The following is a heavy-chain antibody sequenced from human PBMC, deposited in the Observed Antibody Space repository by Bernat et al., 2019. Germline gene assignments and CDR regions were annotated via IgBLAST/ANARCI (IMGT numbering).Heavy chain of an antibody. CDR1: GFIFDAYV. CDR2: ISHDSSVT. J-gene: IGHJ4*02. Sequence: VQLVESGGGVIQPGGSLRLSCAASGFIFDAYVMHWVRQVPGMGLEWVSRISHDSSVTWYAESVRGRFTISRDNRKKSLYLQMVGLRVEDSALYYCVKDYDCAFDYWGRGTLVTVSS. CDR3: VKDYDCAFDY. D-gene: IGHD2-21*02. V-gene: IGHV3-43*02.